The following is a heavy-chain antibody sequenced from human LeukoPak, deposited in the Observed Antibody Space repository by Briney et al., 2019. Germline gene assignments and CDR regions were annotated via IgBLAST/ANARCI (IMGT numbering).Heavy chain of an antibody. Sequence: PSETLSLTCSVSGYSISSAYYWGWIRQPPGKGLEWIATIHYSGSTYYNPSLKSRVTISLDTSKNQFSLKLNSLTAADTAVYYCATSISLAGWGGFDVWGQGTMVSVSS. CDR3: ATSISLAGWGGFDV. D-gene: IGHD1-20*01. CDR2: IHYSGST. V-gene: IGHV4-38-2*02. J-gene: IGHJ3*01. CDR1: GYSISSAYY.